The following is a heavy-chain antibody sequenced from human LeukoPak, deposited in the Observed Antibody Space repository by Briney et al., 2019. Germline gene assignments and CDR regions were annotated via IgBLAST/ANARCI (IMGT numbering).Heavy chain of an antibody. CDR1: GFTLSSYN. D-gene: IGHD4-17*01. J-gene: IGHJ5*02. CDR2: ITSSSTYI. V-gene: IGHV3-21*01. CDR3: AGDYGDFLEYFDP. Sequence: GGSLRLSCAASGFTLSSYNMNWVRQAPGKGLEWVSSITSSSTYIYYTDSVKGRFTISRDNAKNSLYLQMNSLRAEDTAVYYGAGDYGDFLEYFDPWGQGTLVTVSS.